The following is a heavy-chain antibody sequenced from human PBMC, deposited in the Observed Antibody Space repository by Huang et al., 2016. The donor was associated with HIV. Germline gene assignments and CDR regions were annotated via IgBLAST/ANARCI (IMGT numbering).Heavy chain of an antibody. D-gene: IGHD1-7*01. Sequence: QITLKESGPALVKPTQTLTLTCTFSGFSLSTSGVGVGWIRQPPGKALEWLALIYWDDDKRYSPSLKSRLTITKDTPKNQVVLTMTNMDPVDTATYYCARRGTALNYWGQGTLVTVSS. V-gene: IGHV2-5*02. CDR1: GFSLSTSGVG. CDR2: IYWDDDK. CDR3: ARRGTALNY. J-gene: IGHJ4*02.